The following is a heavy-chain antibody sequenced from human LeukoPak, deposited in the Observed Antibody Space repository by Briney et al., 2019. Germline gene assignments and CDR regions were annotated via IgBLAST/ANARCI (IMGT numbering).Heavy chain of an antibody. CDR3: ARGIFYDSSGYSTYYFDY. Sequence: PSGTLSLTCTVSGGSISSGDYYWRWIRQPPGKGLEWIGYIYYSGSTYYNPSLKSRVTISVDTSKNQFSLKLSSVTAADTAVYYCARGIFYDSSGYSTYYFDYWGQGTLVTVSS. CDR2: IYYSGST. D-gene: IGHD3-22*01. CDR1: GGSISSGDYY. J-gene: IGHJ4*02. V-gene: IGHV4-30-4*01.